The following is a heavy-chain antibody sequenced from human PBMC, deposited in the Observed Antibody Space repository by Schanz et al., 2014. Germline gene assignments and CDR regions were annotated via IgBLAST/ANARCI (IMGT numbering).Heavy chain of an antibody. CDR1: GFTFSSYG. CDR2: IWYDGSNK. Sequence: QVQLVESGGGVVQPGRSLRLSCAASGFTFSSYGMHWVRQAPGKGLEWVAVIWYDGSNKYYSDSVKGRFTISRDNSKNTLYLQMNSLRVGDTAMYYCARDTLWFGDINDAFDVWGHGTMVTVS. D-gene: IGHD3-10*01. CDR3: ARDTLWFGDINDAFDV. V-gene: IGHV3-33*01. J-gene: IGHJ3*01.